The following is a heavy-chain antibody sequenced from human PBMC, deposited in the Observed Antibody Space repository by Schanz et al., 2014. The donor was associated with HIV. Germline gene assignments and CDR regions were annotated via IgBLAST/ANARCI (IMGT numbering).Heavy chain of an antibody. V-gene: IGHV3-33*01. CDR1: GFRFRGFG. CDR3: AREGVEPHLDY. J-gene: IGHJ4*02. Sequence: QVQLVESGGGVVQPGRSLRLSCAASGFRFRGFGMHWVRQAPGKGLEWVAVIWFDGSNKKYVDSVKGRFTISRDNSENTLYLQMNSLRGEDTGVYYCAREGVEPHLDYWGQGTLVTVSS. CDR2: IWFDGSNK.